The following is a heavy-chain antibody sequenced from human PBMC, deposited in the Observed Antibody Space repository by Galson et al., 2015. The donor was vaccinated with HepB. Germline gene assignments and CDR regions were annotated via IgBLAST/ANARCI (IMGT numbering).Heavy chain of an antibody. V-gene: IGHV3-21*01. Sequence: SLRLSCAASGFTFSSYNMNWVRQAPGKGLEWVSSISSSSSYIYYADSVKGRFTISRDNAKNSLYLQMNSLRAEDTAVYYCARGTGPLLGGYDSYWYFDLWGRGTLVTVSS. D-gene: IGHD5-12*01. CDR3: ARGTGPLLGGYDSYWYFDL. CDR1: GFTFSSYN. CDR2: ISSSSSYI. J-gene: IGHJ2*01.